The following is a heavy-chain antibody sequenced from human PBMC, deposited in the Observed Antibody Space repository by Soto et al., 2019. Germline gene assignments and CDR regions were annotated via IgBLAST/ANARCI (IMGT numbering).Heavy chain of an antibody. CDR3: ARDPYYYEGDGYRRPFDF. CDR1: GYSFSAYH. J-gene: IGHJ4*02. V-gene: IGHV1-2*02. Sequence: ASVKVSCKTSGYSFSAYHIHWVRQAPGQGLEWMGWMNPNSGATNSPQKFRGRVTMTRDTSLRTAYMELSGLRSDDTAVYYCARDPYYYEGDGYRRPFDFSGQGTLVTISS. D-gene: IGHD3-22*01. CDR2: MNPNSGAT.